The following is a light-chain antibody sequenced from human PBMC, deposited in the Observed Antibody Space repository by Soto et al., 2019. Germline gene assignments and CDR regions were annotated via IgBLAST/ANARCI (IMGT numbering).Light chain of an antibody. CDR1: QTISSSY. V-gene: IGKV3-20*01. CDR3: QQYDGSSYT. CDR2: GAS. J-gene: IGKJ2*01. Sequence: EVVLTQSPGTLSLSPGEGATLSCRASQTISSSYLAWYQQKPGQAPRLLIFGASNRATGIPDRFSGSGSGTEFTLTISRLEPVDFAVYYCQQYDGSSYTFGQGTKLEIK.